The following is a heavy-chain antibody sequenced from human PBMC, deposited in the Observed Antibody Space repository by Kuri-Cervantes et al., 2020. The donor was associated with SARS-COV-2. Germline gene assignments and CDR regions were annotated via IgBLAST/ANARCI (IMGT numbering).Heavy chain of an antibody. Sequence: SQTLSLTCAIPGDSVSSNTAAWNWIRQTPSRGLEWLGRTYYNSKWYNDYAVSVKSRIIVNPDTYKNQFSLQLNSVTPEDTAVYYCARDGSGNETPPWFDPWGQGTLVTVSS. V-gene: IGHV6-1*01. J-gene: IGHJ5*02. D-gene: IGHD1-26*01. CDR3: ARDGSGNETPPWFDP. CDR2: TYYNSKWYN. CDR1: GDSVSSNTAA.